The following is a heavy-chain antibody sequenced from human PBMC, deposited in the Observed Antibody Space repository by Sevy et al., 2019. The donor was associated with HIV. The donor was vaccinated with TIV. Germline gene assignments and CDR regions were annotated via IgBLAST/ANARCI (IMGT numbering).Heavy chain of an antibody. Sequence: GGSLRLSCAASGFTFDSYAMTWVRQAPGKGLEWVSAISGSGGTTYYADSVKGRFTISRDNAKNSLYLQMNSLRAEDTALYYCARDCSSTSCLWGLDVWGQGTTVTVSS. CDR3: ARDCSSTSCLWGLDV. J-gene: IGHJ6*02. V-gene: IGHV3-23*01. CDR2: ISGSGGTT. CDR1: GFTFDSYA. D-gene: IGHD2-2*01.